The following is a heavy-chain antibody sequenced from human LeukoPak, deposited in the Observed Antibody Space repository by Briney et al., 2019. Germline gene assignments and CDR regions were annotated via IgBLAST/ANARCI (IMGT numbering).Heavy chain of an antibody. Sequence: PGRSLRLSCAASGFTFSSYAMSWVRQAPGKGLEWVSLIGSSGGSTYYADSVKGRFTISRDNSKNTLSLQMNSLRVEDTAIYYCAKDIQLSTWGLGTMVTVSS. J-gene: IGHJ3*01. CDR1: GFTFSSYA. V-gene: IGHV3-23*01. CDR3: AKDIQLST. D-gene: IGHD5-24*01. CDR2: IGSSGGST.